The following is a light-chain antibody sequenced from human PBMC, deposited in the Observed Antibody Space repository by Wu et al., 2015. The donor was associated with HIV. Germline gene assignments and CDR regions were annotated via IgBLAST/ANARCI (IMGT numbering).Light chain of an antibody. CDR1: QSVTSTY. CDR2: GAS. Sequence: EIVLTQSPGTLSLSPGERATLSCRASQSVTSTYLAWYQQKPGQAPRLLIYGASNRATGIPDRFSGSGSGTDFTLTISRLEPEDFAVYYCQQYGSSQVTFGGGPRWRSN. J-gene: IGKJ4*01. CDR3: QQYGSSQVT. V-gene: IGKV3-20*01.